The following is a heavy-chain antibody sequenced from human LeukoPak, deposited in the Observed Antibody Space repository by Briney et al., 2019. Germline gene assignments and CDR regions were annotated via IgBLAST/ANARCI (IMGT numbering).Heavy chain of an antibody. Sequence: ASVKVSCKASGYHFTDYYIHWVRLAPGQGLGWMGWINPKSGGTHYAQKLQGRVSMTRDTSINTVYLELSSLRSNDTAVYYCARTREGVWGSYSPWGQGTLVTVSS. CDR2: INPKSGGT. CDR3: ARTREGVWGSYSP. J-gene: IGHJ4*02. V-gene: IGHV1-2*02. D-gene: IGHD3-16*01. CDR1: GYHFTDYY.